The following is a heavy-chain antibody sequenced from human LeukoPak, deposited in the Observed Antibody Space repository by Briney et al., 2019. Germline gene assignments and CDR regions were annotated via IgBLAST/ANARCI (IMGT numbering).Heavy chain of an antibody. D-gene: IGHD6-19*01. V-gene: IGHV4-4*02. J-gene: IGHJ4*02. CDR1: GGSISSSNW. CDR2: IYYSGST. CDR3: ARHPSVAGTKGGFDH. Sequence: SETLSLTCAVSGGSISSSNWWSWVRQPPGKGLEWIGYIYYSGSTYYNPSLKSRVTISVDTSKNQFSLKLSSVTAADTAVYYCARHPSVAGTKGGFDHWGQGTLVTVSS.